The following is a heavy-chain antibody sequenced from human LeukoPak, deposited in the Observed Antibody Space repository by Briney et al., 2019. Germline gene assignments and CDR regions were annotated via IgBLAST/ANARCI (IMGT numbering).Heavy chain of an antibody. J-gene: IGHJ4*02. V-gene: IGHV3-74*03. D-gene: IGHD3-22*01. CDR1: RFTFSSYW. CDR3: ARGGITVTLFDY. CDR2: INSDGSST. Sequence: PGGSLRLSCAASRFTFSSYWMHWVRQAPGKGLVWVSRINSDGSSTTYADSVKGRFTISRDNAKNTLYLQMDSLRAEDTAVYYCARGGITVTLFDYWGQGTLVTVSS.